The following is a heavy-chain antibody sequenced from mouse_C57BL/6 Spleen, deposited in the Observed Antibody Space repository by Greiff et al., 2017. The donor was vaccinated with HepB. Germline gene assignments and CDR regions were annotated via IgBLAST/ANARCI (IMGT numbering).Heavy chain of an antibody. D-gene: IGHD2-5*01. Sequence: EVQGVESGGGLVQPGGSLKLSCAASGFTFSDYYMYWVRQTPEKRLEWVAYISNGGGSTYYPDTVKGRFTISRDNAKNTLYLQMSRLKSEDTAMYYCARVYSNYEDYFDYWGQGTTLTVAS. CDR2: ISNGGGST. CDR1: GFTFSDYY. J-gene: IGHJ2*01. V-gene: IGHV5-12*01. CDR3: ARVYSNYEDYFDY.